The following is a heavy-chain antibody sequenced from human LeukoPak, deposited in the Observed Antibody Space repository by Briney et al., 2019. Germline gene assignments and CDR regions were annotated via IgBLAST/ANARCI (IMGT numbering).Heavy chain of an antibody. Sequence: SETLSLTCTVSGGTISTGGYYWSWIREHPGKGLEWIGYISYSGSTYYNPSLKSRVTISVDTSKNQFSLKLSSVTAADTAVYYCARDLGYCSSTSCRYFDYWGQGTLVTVSS. J-gene: IGHJ4*02. CDR2: ISYSGST. D-gene: IGHD2-2*01. V-gene: IGHV4-31*03. CDR1: GGTISTGGYY. CDR3: ARDLGYCSSTSCRYFDY.